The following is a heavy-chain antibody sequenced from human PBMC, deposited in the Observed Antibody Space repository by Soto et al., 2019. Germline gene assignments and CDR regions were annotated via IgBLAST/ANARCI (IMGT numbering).Heavy chain of an antibody. J-gene: IGHJ4*02. CDR2: ISSSGSTI. D-gene: IGHD2-8*01. V-gene: IGHV3-48*03. Sequence: EVQLVESGGGLVQPGGSLRLSCAASGFTFSSYEMNWVRQAPGKGREWVSYISSSGSTIYYADSVKGRFTISRDNAKNSLYLQMNSLRAEDTAVYYCARDLGLMVYGDFDYWGQGTLVTVSS. CDR3: ARDLGLMVYGDFDY. CDR1: GFTFSSYE.